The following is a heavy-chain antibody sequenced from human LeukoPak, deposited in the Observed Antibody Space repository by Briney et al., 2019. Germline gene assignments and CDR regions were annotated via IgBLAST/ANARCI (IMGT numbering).Heavy chain of an antibody. D-gene: IGHD5-24*01. CDR1: GFTFSNAW. CDR3: TTDRVEVAGTGY. J-gene: IGHJ4*02. V-gene: IGHV3-15*07. CDR2: INSKTDGGTT. Sequence: GGSLRLSCAASGFTFSNAWMNWVRQAPGKGLEWVGRINSKTDGGTTDYAAPVKGRFTISRGDSKNTLYLQMNSLKTEDTAVYSCTTDRVEVAGTGYWGQGTLVTVS.